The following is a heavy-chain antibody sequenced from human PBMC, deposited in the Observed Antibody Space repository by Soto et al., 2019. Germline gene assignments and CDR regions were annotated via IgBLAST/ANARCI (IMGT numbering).Heavy chain of an antibody. CDR3: AKSRFYGDYPNYFAY. CDR1: GFTFSSYA. CDR2: ISGSGGST. Sequence: EVQLLESGGGLVQPGGSLRLSCAASGFTFSSYAMSWVRQAPGKGLEWVSAISGSGGSTYYADSVKGRFTISRDNSKNTLYLQMNSLRGEDTAVYYCAKSRFYGDYPNYFAYWGQGTLVTVSS. V-gene: IGHV3-23*01. J-gene: IGHJ4*02. D-gene: IGHD4-17*01.